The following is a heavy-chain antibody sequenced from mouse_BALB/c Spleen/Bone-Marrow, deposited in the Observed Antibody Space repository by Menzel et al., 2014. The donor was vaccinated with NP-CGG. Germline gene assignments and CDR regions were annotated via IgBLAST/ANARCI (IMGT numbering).Heavy chain of an antibody. CDR2: IYPYNGGT. CDR1: GYTFTDYN. J-gene: IGHJ1*01. D-gene: IGHD2-14*01. CDR3: ARFRYDWYFDV. Sequence: DVKLQESGPELVKPGASVKISCKASGYTFTDYNMHWVKQSHGKSLEWIGYIYPYNGGTGYNQKFKGKATLTVDNSSSTAYTELRSLTSEDSAVYYCARFRYDWYFDVWGAGTTVTVSS. V-gene: IGHV1S29*02.